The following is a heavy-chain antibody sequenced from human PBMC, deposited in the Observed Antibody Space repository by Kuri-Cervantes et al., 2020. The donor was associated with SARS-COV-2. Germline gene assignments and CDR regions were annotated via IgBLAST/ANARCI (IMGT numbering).Heavy chain of an antibody. Sequence: GESLKISCAASGFTFSSYDMSWVRQAPGKGLEWVSGIGSYGVTTYYADSVKGRFAISRDNSKNTLYLQTNSLRAEDTAVYYCASELLLRFDYWGQGTLVTVSS. V-gene: IGHV3-23*01. CDR2: IGSYGVTT. CDR3: ASELLLRFDY. CDR1: GFTFSSYD. D-gene: IGHD1-26*01. J-gene: IGHJ4*02.